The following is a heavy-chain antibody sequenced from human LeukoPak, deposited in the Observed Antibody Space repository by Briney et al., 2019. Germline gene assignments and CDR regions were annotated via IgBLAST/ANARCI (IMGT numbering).Heavy chain of an antibody. Sequence: PSQTLSLTCTVSGDSISSGDYYWCWIRQPAGKGLEWIGRISSSGSTNYNPSLKSRVTISVDTSKNQFSLKLSPVTAADTAVYFCARGPYSYDSSGAFDIWGQGTMVTVSS. CDR2: ISSSGST. CDR3: ARGPYSYDSSGAFDI. J-gene: IGHJ3*02. CDR1: GDSISSGDYY. V-gene: IGHV4-61*02. D-gene: IGHD3-22*01.